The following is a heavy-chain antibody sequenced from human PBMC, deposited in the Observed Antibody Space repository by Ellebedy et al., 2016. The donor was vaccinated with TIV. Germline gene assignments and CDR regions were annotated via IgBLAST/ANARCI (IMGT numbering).Heavy chain of an antibody. CDR2: IRSKAYGGTT. J-gene: IGHJ4*02. D-gene: IGHD5-24*01. Sequence: GESLKISCTASGFTFGDYAMSWFRQAPGKGLEWVGFIRSKAYGGTTEYAASVKGRFTISRDDSKSIAYLQMNSLKTEDTAVYYCTRVSRHLEMATINTDYWGQGTLVTVSS. CDR3: TRVSRHLEMATINTDY. CDR1: GFTFGDYA. V-gene: IGHV3-49*03.